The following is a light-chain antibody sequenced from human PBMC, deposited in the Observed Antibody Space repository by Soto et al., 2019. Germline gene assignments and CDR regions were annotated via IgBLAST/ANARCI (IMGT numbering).Light chain of an antibody. CDR2: DAS. CDR1: QSVGSD. J-gene: IGKJ5*01. Sequence: DIALTDSTATLSGPLADRATLSCRASQSVGSDLAWYQQKPGQPPRLLIYDASTWASGIPSRFRGSGSGTDFTLTISRLEPEDFAIYYCQQSGSTPITFGGGTRLDIK. V-gene: IGKV3-15*01. CDR3: QQSGSTPIT.